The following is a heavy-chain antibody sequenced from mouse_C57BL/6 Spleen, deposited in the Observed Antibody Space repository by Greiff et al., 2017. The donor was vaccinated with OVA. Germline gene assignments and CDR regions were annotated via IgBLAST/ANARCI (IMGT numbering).Heavy chain of an antibody. CDR2: IDPSDSYT. D-gene: IGHD1-1*01. CDR3: AYYGLDY. Sequence: QVQLQQPGAELVRPGTSVKLSCKASGYTFPSYWMHWVKQRPGQGLEWIGVIDPSDSYTNYNQKFKGKATLTVDTSSSTAYMQLSSLTSEDSAVYYCAYYGLDYWGQGTTLTVSS. V-gene: IGHV1-59*01. J-gene: IGHJ2*01. CDR1: GYTFPSYW.